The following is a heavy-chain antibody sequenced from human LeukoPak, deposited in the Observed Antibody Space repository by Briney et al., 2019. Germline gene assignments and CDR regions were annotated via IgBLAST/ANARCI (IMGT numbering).Heavy chain of an antibody. V-gene: IGHV3-23*01. CDR2: ISGSGGST. D-gene: IGHD6-6*01. Sequence: GGSLRLSCAASGFTFSSYAMSWVRQAPGKGLEWVSAISGSGGSTYYADSVKGRFTISRDNSKNTLYLQMNSLRAVDTAVYYCAKDPGYSSSSAFDYWGQGTLVTVSS. CDR3: AKDPGYSSSSAFDY. CDR1: GFTFSSYA. J-gene: IGHJ4*02.